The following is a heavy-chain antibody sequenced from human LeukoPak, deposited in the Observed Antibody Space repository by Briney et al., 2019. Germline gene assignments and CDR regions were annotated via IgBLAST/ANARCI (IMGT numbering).Heavy chain of an antibody. Sequence: PGGSLRLSCAASGLPFSNCWMTWVRQAPGKGLEWVANINQDGSEKYYGDSVKGRFSISRDNTRNSVHLQMDSLRAEDTAVYYCATNAGDCFKLIYYAQFDYWDQGALVTVSS. CDR2: INQDGSEK. CDR3: ATNAGDCFKLIYYAQFDY. CDR1: GLPFSNCW. V-gene: IGHV3-7*01. J-gene: IGHJ4*02. D-gene: IGHD2-21*01.